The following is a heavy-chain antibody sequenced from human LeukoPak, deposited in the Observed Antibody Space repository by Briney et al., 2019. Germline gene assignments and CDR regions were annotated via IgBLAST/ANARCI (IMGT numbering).Heavy chain of an antibody. CDR1: GFTFSNYA. V-gene: IGHV3-30-3*01. CDR2: ISYEGSDK. CDR3: ARDWGRRYSSGWYGDFDY. J-gene: IGHJ4*02. Sequence: GGSLRLSCAPSGFTFSNYAMHWVRHAPGEGLEWVAVISYEGSDKYYADSVKGRFTISRDNSKNTLYLQMNSLRPEDTAVYYCARDWGRRYSSGWYGDFDYWGQGTLVTSSS. D-gene: IGHD6-19*01.